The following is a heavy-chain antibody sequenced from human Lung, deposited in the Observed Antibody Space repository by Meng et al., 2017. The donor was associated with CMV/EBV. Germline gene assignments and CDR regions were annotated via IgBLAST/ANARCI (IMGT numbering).Heavy chain of an antibody. D-gene: IGHD1-1*01. J-gene: IGHJ5*02. CDR1: RFTFKNHG. CDR3: ARDRAEELEP. Sequence: GGSXRLSCAASRFTFKNHGMHWVRQAPGKGLEWVASVRSDGSDEQYGDSVKGRFTISRDNSKNTLYLQMHSLRGEDTALYYCARDRAEELEPWGQGTLVTVSS. V-gene: IGHV3-30*02. CDR2: VRSDGSDE.